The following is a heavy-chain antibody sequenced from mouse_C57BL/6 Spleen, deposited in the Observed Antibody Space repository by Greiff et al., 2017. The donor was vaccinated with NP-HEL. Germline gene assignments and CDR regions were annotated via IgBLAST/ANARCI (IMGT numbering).Heavy chain of an antibody. V-gene: IGHV1-26*01. J-gene: IGHJ4*01. CDR3: ARYYASPYAMDY. CDR2: INPNNGGT. D-gene: IGHD1-1*01. Sequence: EVQLQQSGPELVKPGASVKISCKASGYTFTDYYMNWVKQSHGKSLEWIGDINPNNGGTSYNQKFKGKATLTVDKSSSTASMELRSLTSEDSAFYYCARYYASPYAMDYWGQGTSVTGSP. CDR1: GYTFTDYY.